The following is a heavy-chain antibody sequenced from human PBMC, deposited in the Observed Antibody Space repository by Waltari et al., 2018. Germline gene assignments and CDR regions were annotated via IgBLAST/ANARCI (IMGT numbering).Heavy chain of an antibody. CDR1: GFTFSSYW. J-gene: IGHJ2*01. Sequence: EVQLVESGGGLVQPGGSLRLSCAASGFTFSSYWMSWVGQAPGKGLEWVANIKQDGSEKYYVDSVKGRFTISRDNAKNSLYLQMNSLRAEDTAVYYCARVSGGNSGWYFDLWGRGTLVTVSS. CDR3: ARVSGGNSGWYFDL. D-gene: IGHD2-21*02. CDR2: IKQDGSEK. V-gene: IGHV3-7*01.